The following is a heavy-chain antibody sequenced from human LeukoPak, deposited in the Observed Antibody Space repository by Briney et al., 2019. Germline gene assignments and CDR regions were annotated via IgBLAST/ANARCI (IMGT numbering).Heavy chain of an antibody. V-gene: IGHV4-39*01. CDR1: GASISSSDYY. CDR3: ARHGNWEPFDY. Sequence: SETLSLTCVLSGASISSSDYYWAWIRQPPGKGLEWIGTVYYSGSTHYNPSLKSRLTISVDTSNNSISLKVTSLTAADTAVYYCARHGNWEPFDYWGQGSLVTVSS. D-gene: IGHD1-1*01. CDR2: VYYSGST. J-gene: IGHJ4*02.